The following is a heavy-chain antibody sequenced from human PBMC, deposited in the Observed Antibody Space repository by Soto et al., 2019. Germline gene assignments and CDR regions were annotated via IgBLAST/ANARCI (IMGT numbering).Heavy chain of an antibody. CDR2: IIPIFGTP. CDR1: GGTFSTYT. J-gene: IGHJ5*02. V-gene: IGHV1-69*06. D-gene: IGHD2-15*01. Sequence: GXSVKVSCKASGGTFSTYTFSWVRQAPGQGLEWMGRIIPIFGTPYYAQKFQGRVTITADKSTSTVYMELSSLGSDDTAVYFCARGLECRGYCLDKPTWFGHWGQGTLVTVSS. CDR3: ARGLECRGYCLDKPTWFGH.